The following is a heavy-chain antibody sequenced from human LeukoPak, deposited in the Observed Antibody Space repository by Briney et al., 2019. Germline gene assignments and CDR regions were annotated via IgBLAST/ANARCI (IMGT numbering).Heavy chain of an antibody. CDR3: ARDRVVVTANSFDY. Sequence: ASVKVSCKASGYTFTSYGISWVRQAPGQGLEWVGWISAYNGNTNYAQKLQGRVTMTTDTSTSTAYMELRSLRSDDTAVYYCARDRVVVTANSFDYWGQGTLVTVSS. V-gene: IGHV1-18*01. J-gene: IGHJ4*02. D-gene: IGHD2-21*02. CDR2: ISAYNGNT. CDR1: GYTFTSYG.